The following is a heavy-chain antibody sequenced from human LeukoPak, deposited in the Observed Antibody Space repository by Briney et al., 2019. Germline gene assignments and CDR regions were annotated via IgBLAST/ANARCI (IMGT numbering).Heavy chain of an antibody. CDR1: GYSFTICW. CDR2: IYPGDSDT. Sequence: GESLKISCKGSGYSFTICWIGWVRQMPGKGLEWMGIIYPGDSDTRYSPSFQGQVTISADKSISTAYLQWSSLKASDTAMYYCARHNHDSSGYYYEAWYWGQGTLVTVSS. V-gene: IGHV5-51*01. CDR3: ARHNHDSSGYYYEAWY. D-gene: IGHD3-22*01. J-gene: IGHJ4*02.